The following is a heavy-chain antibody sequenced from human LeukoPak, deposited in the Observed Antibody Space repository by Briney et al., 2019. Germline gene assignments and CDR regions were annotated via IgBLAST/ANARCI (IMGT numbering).Heavy chain of an antibody. CDR3: AKGGAAYAFDI. J-gene: IGHJ3*02. Sequence: GGSLRLSCAASGFTVSSNYMSWVRQAPGKGLEGVSVIYSGGSTYYADSVKGRFTISRDNSKNTLYLQMNSLRAEDTAVYYCAKGGAAYAFDIWGQGTMVTVSS. CDR1: GFTVSSNY. D-gene: IGHD6-13*01. CDR2: IYSGGST. V-gene: IGHV3-53*01.